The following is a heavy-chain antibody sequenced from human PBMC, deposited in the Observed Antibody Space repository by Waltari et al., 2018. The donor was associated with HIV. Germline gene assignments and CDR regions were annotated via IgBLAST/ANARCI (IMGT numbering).Heavy chain of an antibody. Sequence: QVTLRESGPALVKPTQTLTLTCTFSGFSLSTSEMCVTWLRQPPGKALEWLALISWNDSKYYSTSLETRLTISKDTSKNQVVLIMTSMDPVDTATYFCARCGDTYGLFDYWGQGTLVTVSS. V-gene: IGHV2-70*01. J-gene: IGHJ4*02. CDR3: ARCGDTYGLFDY. CDR2: ISWNDSK. CDR1: GFSLSTSEMC. D-gene: IGHD5-18*01.